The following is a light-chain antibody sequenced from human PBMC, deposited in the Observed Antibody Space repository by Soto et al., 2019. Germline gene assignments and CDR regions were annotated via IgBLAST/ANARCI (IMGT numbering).Light chain of an antibody. Sequence: QPVLTQSPSASASLGASVKLTCTLSSGHSNYAIAWHQQQSEKGPRYLMKLNSDGSHSKGDGIPDRFSGSSSGAERYLTISSLQSEDEADYYCQTWGSGIGVFGAGTKLTVL. J-gene: IGLJ2*01. CDR3: QTWGSGIGV. V-gene: IGLV4-69*01. CDR2: LNSDGSH. CDR1: SGHSNYA.